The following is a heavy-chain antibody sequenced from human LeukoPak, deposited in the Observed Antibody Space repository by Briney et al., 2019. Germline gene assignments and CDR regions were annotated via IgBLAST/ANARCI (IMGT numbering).Heavy chain of an antibody. D-gene: IGHD5-24*01. V-gene: IGHV4-59*08. Sequence: PSETLSLTCTVSGGSLSSHYWSWIRQPPGKGLEWIGYIYYSGSINYNPSLKSRVTISVDTSKNQFSLKLSSVTAADTAVYYCARTSWVQSSYYFEYWGQGTLVTVSS. CDR1: GGSLSSHY. CDR2: IYYSGSI. J-gene: IGHJ4*02. CDR3: ARTSWVQSSYYFEY.